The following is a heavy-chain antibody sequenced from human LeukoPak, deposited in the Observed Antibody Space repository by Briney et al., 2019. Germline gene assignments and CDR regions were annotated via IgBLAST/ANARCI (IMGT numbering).Heavy chain of an antibody. V-gene: IGHV4-31*03. CDR3: ARAPAGGSSWYPFDY. J-gene: IGHJ4*02. D-gene: IGHD6-13*01. CDR1: GGSISSSGYY. Sequence: PSETLSLTCTVSGGSISSSGYYWSWIRQHPGKGLEWIGYIYYSGSTYYNPSLKSRVTISVDTSKNQFSLKLSSVTAADTAVYYCARAPAGGSSWYPFDYWGQGTLVTVSS. CDR2: IYYSGST.